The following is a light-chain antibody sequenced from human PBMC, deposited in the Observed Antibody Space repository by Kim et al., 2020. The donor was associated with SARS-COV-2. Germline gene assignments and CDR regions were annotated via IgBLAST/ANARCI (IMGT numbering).Light chain of an antibody. Sequence: ASVVDRVIITCRASQGIGNYLAWYQQNPGKAPKLLIYGASTLQSGVPSRFSGGGSGTEFTLTISSLQPEDFATYSCLQSYTYPRSFGQGTKVDIK. CDR3: LQSYTYPRS. J-gene: IGKJ1*01. CDR1: QGIGNY. CDR2: GAS. V-gene: IGKV1-9*01.